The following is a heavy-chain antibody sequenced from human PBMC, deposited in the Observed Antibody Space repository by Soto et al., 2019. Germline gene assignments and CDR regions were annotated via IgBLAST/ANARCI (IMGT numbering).Heavy chain of an antibody. CDR2: IIPIFGTA. D-gene: IGHD2-21*02. J-gene: IGHJ6*02. Sequence: VKVSCKASGGTFSSYAISWVRQAPGQGLEWMGGIIPIFGTANYAQKFQGRVTITADESTSTAYMELSSLRSEDTAVYYCAREAYCGGDCYSYYYYGMDVWGQGTTVTVSS. CDR3: AREAYCGGDCYSYYYYGMDV. CDR1: GGTFSSYA. V-gene: IGHV1-69*13.